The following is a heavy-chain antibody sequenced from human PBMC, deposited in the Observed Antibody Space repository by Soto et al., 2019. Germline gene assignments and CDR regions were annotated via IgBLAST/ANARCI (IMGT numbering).Heavy chain of an antibody. CDR3: ARDGGYSSSHEYFQH. Sequence: QVQLVQSGAEVKKPGSSVKVSCKASGGTFSSYTISWVRQAPGQGLEWMGRISPILGIANYAQKFQGRVTITADKSTSTAYMELSSLRSEDTAVYYCARDGGYSSSHEYFQHWGQGTLVTVSS. CDR1: GGTFSSYT. J-gene: IGHJ1*01. D-gene: IGHD6-13*01. V-gene: IGHV1-69*08. CDR2: ISPILGIA.